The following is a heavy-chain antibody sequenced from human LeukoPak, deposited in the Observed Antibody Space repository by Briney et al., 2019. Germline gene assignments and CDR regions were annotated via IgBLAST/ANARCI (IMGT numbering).Heavy chain of an antibody. J-gene: IGHJ5*02. Sequence: SETLSLTCTVSGGSISSYYLSRIRQPAGKGLEWIGRIYGSGNTNYNPALKSRVTMSVDTSKNQFSLKVRSVTAADTAVYYCARDRGLHGEVLFDPWGQGTLVTVSS. V-gene: IGHV4-4*07. CDR1: GGSISSYY. CDR3: ARDRGLHGEVLFDP. CDR2: IYGSGNT. D-gene: IGHD3-10*01.